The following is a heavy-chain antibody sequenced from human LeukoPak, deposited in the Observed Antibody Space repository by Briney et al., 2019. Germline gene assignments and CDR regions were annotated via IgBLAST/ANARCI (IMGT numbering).Heavy chain of an antibody. CDR2: TNSDGSST. CDR1: GFTFDNYA. V-gene: IGHV3-74*01. Sequence: GGSLRLSCAASGFTFDNYAMHWVRQAPGKGLEWVSRTNSDGSSTRYADSVKGRFTISRDNAKNTLYLQMNSLRAEDTAVYYCARAGPAASFDYWGQGTLVTVSS. D-gene: IGHD2-2*01. J-gene: IGHJ4*02. CDR3: ARAGPAASFDY.